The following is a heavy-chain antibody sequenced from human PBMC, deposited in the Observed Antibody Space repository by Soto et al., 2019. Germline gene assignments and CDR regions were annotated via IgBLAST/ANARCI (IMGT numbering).Heavy chain of an antibody. D-gene: IGHD3-22*01. CDR2: INGRGGSK. CDR3: AKDENYDDSTGYFDY. CDR1: GFSFSSYA. Sequence: GGSLRLSCAASGFSFSSYAMSWVRQAPGKGLEWVSVINGRGGSKYYADSVKGRFTISRDNSKNTVYLQMNSLRGEDTAVYYCAKDENYDDSTGYFDYWGQGTLVTVSS. V-gene: IGHV3-23*01. J-gene: IGHJ4*02.